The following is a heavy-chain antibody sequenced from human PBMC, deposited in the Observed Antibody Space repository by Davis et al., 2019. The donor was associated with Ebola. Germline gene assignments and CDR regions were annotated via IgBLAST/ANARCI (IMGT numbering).Heavy chain of an antibody. CDR1: GGSTSSGAYS. D-gene: IGHD3-3*01. Sequence: MPSETLSLTCSLSGGSTSSGAYSWTWIRQPPGKGLEWIGYILHIGNTYYNPSLNNRVTISVDRSQNQFSLKLSSVTAADTAVYYCARGNHDFWSGFPTTRLEYWGQGTLVTVSS. CDR3: ARGNHDFWSGFPTTRLEY. J-gene: IGHJ4*02. V-gene: IGHV4-30-2*01. CDR2: ILHIGNT.